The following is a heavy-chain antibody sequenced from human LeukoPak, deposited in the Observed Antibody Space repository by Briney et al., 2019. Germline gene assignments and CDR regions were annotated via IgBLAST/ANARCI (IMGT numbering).Heavy chain of an antibody. V-gene: IGHV4-39*07. CDR2: INHSGST. D-gene: IGHD3-10*01. J-gene: IGHJ6*03. CDR3: ARESITMVRGVIIRPPDYYYYYMDV. Sequence: SSETLSLTCTVSGGSISSSSYYWGWIRQPPGKGLEWIGEINHSGSTNYNPSLKSRVTISVDTSKNQFSLKLSSVTAADTAVYYCARESITMVRGVIIRPPDYYYYYMDVWGKGTTVTVSS. CDR1: GGSISSSSYY.